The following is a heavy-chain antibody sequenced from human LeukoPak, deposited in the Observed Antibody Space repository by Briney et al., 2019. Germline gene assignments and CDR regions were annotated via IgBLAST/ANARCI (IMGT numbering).Heavy chain of an antibody. J-gene: IGHJ5*02. V-gene: IGHV1-46*01. Sequence: ASVKVSCEASGYTFTSNYMHWVPQAPGQGLEWMGIINPSGGSTSYAQKLQGRVTMTTDTSTSTAYMELRSLRSDDTAVYYCGRGAPIWFDAWGEGTPVTASS. CDR1: GYTFTSNY. CDR3: GRGAPIWFDA. D-gene: IGHD1-26*01. CDR2: INPSGGST.